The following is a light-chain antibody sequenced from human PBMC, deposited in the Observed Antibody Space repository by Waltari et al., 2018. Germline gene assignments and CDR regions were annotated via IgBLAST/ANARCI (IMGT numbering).Light chain of an antibody. CDR2: EVS. CDR3: SSYTDSSTDV. V-gene: IGLV2-14*01. Sequence: QSALTQPASVSGSPGQSITISCTGTSCDVGGYYYVPWYQQHPGKAPKLIIYEVSNRPAGVSNRFSGSKSGNTASLTISGLRAEDEADYHCSSYTDSSTDVFGTGTMVTVL. J-gene: IGLJ1*01. CDR1: SCDVGGYYY.